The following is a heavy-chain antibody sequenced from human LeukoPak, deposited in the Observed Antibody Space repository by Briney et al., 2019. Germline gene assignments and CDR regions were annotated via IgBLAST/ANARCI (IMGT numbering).Heavy chain of an antibody. CDR3: ARRSGYSNDAFDI. Sequence: PSETLSLTCTVSGGSISSSSYYWGWIRQPPGKGLEWIGSIYYSGSTYYNPSLKSRVTISVDTSMNQFSLKLSSVTAADTAVYYCARRSGYSNDAFDIWGQGTMVTVSS. CDR1: GGSISSSSYY. V-gene: IGHV4-39*01. CDR2: IYYSGST. D-gene: IGHD3-3*01. J-gene: IGHJ3*02.